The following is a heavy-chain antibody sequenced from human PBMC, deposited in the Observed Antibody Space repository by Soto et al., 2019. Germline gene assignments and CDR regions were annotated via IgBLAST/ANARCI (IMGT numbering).Heavy chain of an antibody. CDR1: GYTFTGYY. D-gene: IGHD6-19*01. CDR2: INPNSGGT. Sequence: ASVKVSCKASGYTFTGYYMHWVRQAPGQGLEWMGWINPNSGGTNYAQKFQGWVTMTRDTSISTAYMELSRLRSDDTAVYYCARLRRGIAVAGTGNWFDPWGQGTLVTVPQ. J-gene: IGHJ5*02. V-gene: IGHV1-2*04. CDR3: ARLRRGIAVAGTGNWFDP.